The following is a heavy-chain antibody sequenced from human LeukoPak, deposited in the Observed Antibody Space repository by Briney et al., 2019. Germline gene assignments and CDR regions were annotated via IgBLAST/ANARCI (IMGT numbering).Heavy chain of an antibody. CDR3: ARARGVDY. V-gene: IGHV1-2*06. CDR1: GYTFTVYY. CDR2: INPDSGGT. Sequence: GPVKVSCNTSGYTFTVYYMHWVRQAPGQGLGWMGRINPDSGGTNYAQKFQGRVTMTRDTSISTAYMELNRLTSDDTAVYYCARARGVDYWGQGTLVTVSS. J-gene: IGHJ4*02.